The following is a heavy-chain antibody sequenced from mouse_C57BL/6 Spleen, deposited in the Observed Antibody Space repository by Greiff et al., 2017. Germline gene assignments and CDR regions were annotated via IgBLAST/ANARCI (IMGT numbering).Heavy chain of an antibody. CDR3: AREDYGNFNWYFDV. CDR1: GYTFTDYN. J-gene: IGHJ1*03. Sequence: EVQLQQSGPELVKPGASVKMSCKASGYTFTDYNMHWVKQSHGTSLEWIGYINPNNGGTSYNQKFKGKATLTVNKSSSTAYMELRSLTSEDSAVYYCAREDYGNFNWYFDVWGTGTTVTVSS. D-gene: IGHD2-1*01. CDR2: INPNNGGT. V-gene: IGHV1-22*01.